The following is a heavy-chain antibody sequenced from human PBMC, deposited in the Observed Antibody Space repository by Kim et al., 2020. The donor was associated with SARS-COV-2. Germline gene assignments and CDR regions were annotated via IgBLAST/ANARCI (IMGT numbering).Heavy chain of an antibody. CDR1: GYSFTTYW. CDR3: ASGYYDLLTGHPPNWFDP. CDR2: IYPSDSDT. Sequence: GESLKISCKGSGYSFTTYWIGWVRQMPGKGLEWMGVIYPSDSDTRYSPSFQGHVTISADKSISTAYLKWSSLKASDTAMYYCASGYYDLLTGHPPNWFDPWGQGTLVTVSS. V-gene: IGHV5-51*01. D-gene: IGHD3-9*01. J-gene: IGHJ5*02.